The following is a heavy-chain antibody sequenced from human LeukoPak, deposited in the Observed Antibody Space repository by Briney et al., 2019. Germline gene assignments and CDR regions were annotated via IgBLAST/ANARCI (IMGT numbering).Heavy chain of an antibody. CDR1: GGTFSSYA. CDR3: ARRRTGTSFSYFDY. J-gene: IGHJ4*02. D-gene: IGHD1-1*01. CDR2: IIPIFGTA. Sequence: GASVKVSCKASGGTFSSYAISWVRQAPGQGLEWMGGIIPIFGTANYAQKFQGRVTITTDESTSTAYMELSSPRSEDTAVYYCARRRTGTSFSYFDYWGQGTLVTVSS. V-gene: IGHV1-69*05.